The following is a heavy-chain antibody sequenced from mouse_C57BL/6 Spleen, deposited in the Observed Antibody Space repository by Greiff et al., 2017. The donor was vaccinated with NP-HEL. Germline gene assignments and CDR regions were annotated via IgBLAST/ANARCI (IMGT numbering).Heavy chain of an antibody. CDR1: GYTFTSYW. D-gene: IGHD1-1*01. V-gene: IGHV1-64*01. Sequence: QVQLQQPGAELVKPGASVKLSCKASGYTFTSYWMHWVKQRPGQGLEWIGMIHPNSGSTNYNEKFKSKATLTVDKSSSTAYMQLSSLTSEDSAVYYCAREEEVYSAAMGCWGQGASVTVSS. CDR2: IHPNSGST. CDR3: AREEEVYSAAMGC. J-gene: IGHJ4*01.